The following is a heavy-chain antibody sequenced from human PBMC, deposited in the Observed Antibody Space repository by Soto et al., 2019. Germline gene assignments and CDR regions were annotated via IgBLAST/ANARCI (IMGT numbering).Heavy chain of an antibody. CDR1: GFTFSSYA. V-gene: IGHV3-23*01. CDR3: AKNSLELPRHPSRYFDY. D-gene: IGHD1-7*01. CDR2: ISGSGGST. Sequence: GGSLRLSCAASGFTFSSYAMSWVRQAPGKGLEWVSAISGSGGSTYYADSVKGRFTIARDNSKNTPYLQMSSLRAEDTAVYYCAKNSLELPRHPSRYFDYWGQGTLVTVSS. J-gene: IGHJ4*02.